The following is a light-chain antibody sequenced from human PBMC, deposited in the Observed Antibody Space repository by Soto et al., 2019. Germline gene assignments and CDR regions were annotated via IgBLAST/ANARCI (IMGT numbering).Light chain of an antibody. V-gene: IGKV3-11*01. J-gene: IGKJ2*01. CDR2: DAS. Sequence: EIVLTQSPATLSLSPGERATLSCRASQSVSSYLAWYQQKPGQAPRLLIYDASNRATGIPARFSGSGSGTDFTLTLSSLEPEDFAVYYCQQRSHWPPMYTFGQGTKLEIK. CDR3: QQRSHWPPMYT. CDR1: QSVSSY.